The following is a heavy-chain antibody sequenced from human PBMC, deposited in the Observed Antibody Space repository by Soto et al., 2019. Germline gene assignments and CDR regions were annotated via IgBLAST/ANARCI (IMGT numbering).Heavy chain of an antibody. CDR1: GGSFIGYY. V-gene: IGHV4-34*01. D-gene: IGHD3-16*02. J-gene: IGHJ5*02. CDR2: INPIGST. CDR3: ARANGLRLGELSWGGPNWFDP. Sequence: QVRIQQWGAGLLKPSETLSLTCAVYGGSFIGYYWSWIRQPTGKGLEWIGEINPIGSTNSNPSLKSRVTILIDTSMNQFSLKLSSVTAAATAMYYCARANGLRLGELSWGGPNWFDPWGQGTLVTVSS.